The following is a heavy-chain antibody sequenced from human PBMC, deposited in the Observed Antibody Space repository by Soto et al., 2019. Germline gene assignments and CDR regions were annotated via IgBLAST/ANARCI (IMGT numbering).Heavy chain of an antibody. V-gene: IGHV1-18*01. D-gene: IGHD5-18*01. Sequence: ASVKVSFKSSGYNFTTYGVAWVRQAPGQGLEWMGWISGHNGKTFYAQNLQDRVTMTTDTSTSTAYMELRSLRSDDTAVYFCARERPLVDSPVDDAFDVWGQGTRVTVSS. CDR1: GYNFTTYG. J-gene: IGHJ3*01. CDR3: ARERPLVDSPVDDAFDV. CDR2: ISGHNGKT.